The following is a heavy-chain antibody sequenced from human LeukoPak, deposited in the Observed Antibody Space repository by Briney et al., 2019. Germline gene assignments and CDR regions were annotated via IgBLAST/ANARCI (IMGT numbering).Heavy chain of an antibody. CDR1: GFTFSSYG. CDR3: AKDQADCSSSSCYERGFDF. J-gene: IGHJ4*02. CDR2: ISDSGDTT. Sequence: PGGSLRLSCAASGFTFSSYGMSWVRQAPGKGLEWVSAISDSGDTTYYADSVKGRFTISRDNSKNTLHLQTTSLRAEDTAVYYCAKDQADCSSSSCYERGFDFWGQGTLVTVSS. V-gene: IGHV3-23*01. D-gene: IGHD2-2*01.